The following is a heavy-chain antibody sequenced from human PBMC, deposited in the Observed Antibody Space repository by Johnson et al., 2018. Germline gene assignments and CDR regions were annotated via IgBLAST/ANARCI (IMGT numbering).Heavy chain of an antibody. V-gene: IGHV3-74*01. D-gene: IGHD2-2*01. J-gene: IGHJ4*02. Sequence: VQLQESGGGLVQPGGSLRLSCAASGFTLSSSWMHWVRQAPGRGLVWVSHINTDGSITRYADSVKGRFTISRDNAKNTLYLQMNSLRVEDTAVYYCAREVGGPFDYWGQGTLVAVSP. CDR2: INTDGSIT. CDR3: AREVGGPFDY. CDR1: GFTLSSSW.